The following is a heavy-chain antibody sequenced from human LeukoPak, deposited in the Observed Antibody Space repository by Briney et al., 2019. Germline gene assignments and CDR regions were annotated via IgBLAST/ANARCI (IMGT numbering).Heavy chain of an antibody. Sequence: PGGSLRLSCAASGFTFSSYWMSWVRQAPGKGLEWVANIKQDGSEKYYVDSVKGRFTISRDNAKNSLYLQMNSLRAEDTAVYYCARVPYFDWLSKNPYYYYYGMDVWGQGTTVTVSS. CDR1: GFTFSSYW. CDR2: IKQDGSEK. D-gene: IGHD3-9*01. V-gene: IGHV3-7*01. J-gene: IGHJ6*02. CDR3: ARVPYFDWLSKNPYYYYYGMDV.